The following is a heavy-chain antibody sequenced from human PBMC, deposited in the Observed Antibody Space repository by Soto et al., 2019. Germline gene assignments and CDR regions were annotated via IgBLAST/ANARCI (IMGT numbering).Heavy chain of an antibody. D-gene: IGHD2-15*01. CDR3: ARVSVVVVAADNWFDP. CDR1: GHTFTSYG. Sequence: QVQLVQSGAEVKKPGASVKVSCKASGHTFTSYGISWVRQAPGQGLEWMGWISAYNGNTNYAQKLQGRVTMTTDTSTSTAYMELRSLRSDDTAVYYCARVSVVVVAADNWFDPWGQGTLVTVSS. CDR2: ISAYNGNT. V-gene: IGHV1-18*01. J-gene: IGHJ5*02.